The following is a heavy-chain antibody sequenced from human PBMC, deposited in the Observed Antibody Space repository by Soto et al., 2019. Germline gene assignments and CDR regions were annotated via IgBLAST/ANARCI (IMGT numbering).Heavy chain of an antibody. CDR3: ARGKEYDFWSGPPFYYYYMDV. CDR2: MNLNSGNT. D-gene: IGHD3-3*01. V-gene: IGHV1-8*01. J-gene: IGHJ6*03. Sequence: ASVKVSFKASGYIFTSYDVNWVRQATGQGLEWMGWMNLNSGNTGYAQKFQGRVTMTRNTSISTAYMELSSLRSEDTAVYYCARGKEYDFWSGPPFYYYYMDVWGKGTTVTVSS. CDR1: GYIFTSYD.